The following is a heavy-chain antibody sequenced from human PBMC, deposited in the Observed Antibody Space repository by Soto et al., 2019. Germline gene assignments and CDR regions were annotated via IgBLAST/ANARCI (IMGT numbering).Heavy chain of an antibody. CDR2: ISPDDSET. J-gene: IGHJ4*02. CDR1: GYRFSSYW. CDR3: ARDSPGGSQGSPPDI. D-gene: IGHD3-10*01. Sequence: GESLKISCKASGYRFSSYWIGWVRQKPGKGLEWMGIISPDDSETKYSPSFQGQVVISVDRSINTVSLHWSSLKASDSAMYYCARDSPGGSQGSPPDIWGQGTLVTVSS. V-gene: IGHV5-51*01.